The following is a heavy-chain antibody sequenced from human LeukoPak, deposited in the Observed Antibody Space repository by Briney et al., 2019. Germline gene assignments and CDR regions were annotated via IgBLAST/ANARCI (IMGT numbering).Heavy chain of an antibody. V-gene: IGHV3-48*03. J-gene: IGHJ6*02. CDR2: ISSSGSTI. CDR1: GFTFSSYE. CDR3: ARDRGYSYGSYYYYGMDV. D-gene: IGHD5-18*01. Sequence: GGSLRLSCAASGFTFSSYEMNWVRQAPGKGLEWVSYISSSGSTIYYADSVKSRFTISRDNAKNSLYLQMNSLRAEDTAVYYCARDRGYSYGSYYYYGMDVWGQGTTVTVSS.